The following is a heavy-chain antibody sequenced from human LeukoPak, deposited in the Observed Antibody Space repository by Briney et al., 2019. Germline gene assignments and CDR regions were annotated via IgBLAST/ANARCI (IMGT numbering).Heavy chain of an antibody. CDR3: ARDLPGYSSRGDDWFDP. J-gene: IGHJ5*02. V-gene: IGHV7-4-1*02. CDR1: GYTFTSYA. D-gene: IGHD6-13*01. Sequence: GASVKVSCEASGYTFTSYAMNWVRQAPGQGLEWMGWINTNTGNPTYAQGFTGRFVFSLDTSVSTAYLQISSLKAEDTAVYYCARDLPGYSSRGDDWFDPWGQGTLVTVSS. CDR2: INTNTGNP.